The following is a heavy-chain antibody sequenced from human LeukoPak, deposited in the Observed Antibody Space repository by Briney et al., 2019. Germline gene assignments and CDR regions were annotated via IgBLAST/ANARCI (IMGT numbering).Heavy chain of an antibody. CDR1: GYTFTGYY. Sequence: GASVKVSCKASGYTFTGYYMHWARQAPGQGLEWMGWINPNSGGTNYAQKFQGRVTMTRDTSISTAYMELSRLRSDDTAVYYCARRKSSGRDAFDIWGQGTMVTVSS. V-gene: IGHV1-2*02. CDR2: INPNSGGT. CDR3: ARRKSSGRDAFDI. J-gene: IGHJ3*02. D-gene: IGHD6-19*01.